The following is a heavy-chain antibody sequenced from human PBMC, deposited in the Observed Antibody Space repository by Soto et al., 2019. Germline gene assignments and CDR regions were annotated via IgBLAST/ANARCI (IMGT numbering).Heavy chain of an antibody. CDR3: ARNGYSWGSYYSYGMDV. J-gene: IGHJ6*02. Sequence: AASVKVSCKASGGTLNNNAISWVRQAPGQGLEWMGGIIPIFGTANYAQKFQGRVTITADESTSTAYMELSSLRPEDTAVYYCARNGYSWGSYYSYGMDVWGQGTTVTVSS. CDR2: IIPIFGTA. D-gene: IGHD3-10*01. CDR1: GGTLNNNA. V-gene: IGHV1-69*13.